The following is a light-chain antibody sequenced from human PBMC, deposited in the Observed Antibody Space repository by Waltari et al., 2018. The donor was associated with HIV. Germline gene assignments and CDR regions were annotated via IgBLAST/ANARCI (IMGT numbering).Light chain of an antibody. J-gene: IGKJ4*01. CDR1: QSLLHSDGKTY. Sequence: IVMTQTPLSLSVTPGRSASISGKSTQSLLHSDGKTYLYWYLQKAGQPPQLLIKEVSSRFSGVPDRFSGGGSGTDFSLKISRVEAEDVGIYFCMQSIDLPLTFGGGTKVEIK. CDR3: MQSIDLPLT. CDR2: EVS. V-gene: IGKV2-29*03.